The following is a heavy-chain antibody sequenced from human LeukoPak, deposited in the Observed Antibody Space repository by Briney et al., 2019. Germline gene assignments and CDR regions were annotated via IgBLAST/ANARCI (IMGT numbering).Heavy chain of an antibody. V-gene: IGHV3-30*03. CDR1: GFTFSNYA. CDR2: ISNDGSDK. D-gene: IGHD2/OR15-2a*01. J-gene: IGHJ4*02. Sequence: PGGPLRLSCEASGFTFSNYAIHWVRQAPGKGLEWVALISNDGSDKSYADSVKGRFTISRDNSKNTLYLQMNSLRTEDTALYYCASRSMASDYWGQGTLVTVSS. CDR3: ASRSMASDY.